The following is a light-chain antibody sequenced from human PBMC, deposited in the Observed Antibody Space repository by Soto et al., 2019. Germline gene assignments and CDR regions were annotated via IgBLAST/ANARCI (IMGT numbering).Light chain of an antibody. J-gene: IGKJ1*01. Sequence: DIQMTQSPSTLSASVGDTVTVTCRASQSASGWLAWYRQKPGEAPKLLIYDASALPRGVPSRFSGSGSGTKITLTIASLQPDDFATYYCQQYETFSGTFGPGTIVDIK. CDR2: DAS. V-gene: IGKV1-5*01. CDR3: QQYETFSGT. CDR1: QSASGW.